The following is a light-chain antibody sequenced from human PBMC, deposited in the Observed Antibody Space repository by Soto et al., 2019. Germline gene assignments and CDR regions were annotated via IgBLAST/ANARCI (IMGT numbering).Light chain of an antibody. J-gene: IGKJ1*01. CDR2: GAS. CDR3: QHYGTTPCT. Sequence: ETVLTQSPGTLSLSPGERVTLSCRASQSVCSRCFAWYQQKPGQSPRLLIYGASTMVTGIPDRFSGSGSGTDFTLTISKLKPEDFAVYYCQHYGTTPCTFGQGTKVRIK. V-gene: IGKV3-20*01. CDR1: QSVCSRC.